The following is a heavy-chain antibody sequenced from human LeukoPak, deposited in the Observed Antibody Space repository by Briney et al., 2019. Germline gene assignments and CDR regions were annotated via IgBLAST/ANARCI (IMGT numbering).Heavy chain of an antibody. D-gene: IGHD1-14*01. CDR3: ARLATPGY. CDR2: ISSNGGST. J-gene: IGHJ4*02. Sequence: GGSLRLSCAASGFTFSSYAMHWVRQAPGKGLEYVSAISSNGGSTYYANSVKGRFTISRDNSKNTLSLQMGSLRAEDMAVYYCARLATPGYWGQGTLVTVSS. V-gene: IGHV3-64*01. CDR1: GFTFSSYA.